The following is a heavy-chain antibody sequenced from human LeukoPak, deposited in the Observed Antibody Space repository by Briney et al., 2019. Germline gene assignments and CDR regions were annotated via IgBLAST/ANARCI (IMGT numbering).Heavy chain of an antibody. CDR1: GASVKSDY. D-gene: IGHD2/OR15-2a*01. CDR3: ARQVVIIPSSRGGPWFDP. Sequence: SETLSLTCSVSGASVKSDYWSWIRQSPGKGLEWIANVYYSGSTNYNPSLKSRVTISVDASKNQISLKLSSVTAADTAVYYCARQVVIIPSSRGGPWFDPWGRGTLVAVSS. J-gene: IGHJ5*01. CDR2: VYYSGST. V-gene: IGHV4-59*08.